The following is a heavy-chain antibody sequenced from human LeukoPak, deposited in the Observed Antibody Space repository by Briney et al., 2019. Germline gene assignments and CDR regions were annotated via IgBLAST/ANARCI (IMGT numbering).Heavy chain of an antibody. V-gene: IGHV4-34*01. J-gene: IGHJ6*02. CDR3: AREGFPLRGQYYYYGMDV. CDR2: INHSGST. CDR1: GGSFSGYY. Sequence: SETLSLTCAVYGGSFSGYYWSWIRQPPGKGLEWIGEINHSGSTNYNPSLKSRVTISVDTSKNQFSLKLSSVTAADTAVYYCAREGFPLRGQYYYYGMDVWGQGTTVTVSS.